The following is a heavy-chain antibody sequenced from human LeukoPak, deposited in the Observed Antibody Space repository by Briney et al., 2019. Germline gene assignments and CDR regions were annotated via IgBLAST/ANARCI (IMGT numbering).Heavy chain of an antibody. D-gene: IGHD3-10*01. Sequence: SETLSLTCTVSGGSISSYYWSWIRQPAGKGLEWIGRIYTSGSTNYNPSLKSRVTMSVDTSKNQFPLKLSSVTAADTAVYYCARIYYGSGSPAGWFDPWGQGTLVTVSS. J-gene: IGHJ5*02. CDR1: GGSISSYY. CDR3: ARIYYGSGSPAGWFDP. V-gene: IGHV4-4*07. CDR2: IYTSGST.